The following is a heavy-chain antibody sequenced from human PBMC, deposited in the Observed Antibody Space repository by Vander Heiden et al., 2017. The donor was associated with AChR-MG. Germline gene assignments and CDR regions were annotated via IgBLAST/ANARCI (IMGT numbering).Heavy chain of an antibody. D-gene: IGHD3-3*01. CDR1: GCTSRSHA. CDR2: IIPIVGTA. V-gene: IGHV1-69*01. CDR3: ARGNYDFWGGYAFDY. Sequence: QVQLVQSGAEVKKPGSSVSVSCMASGCTSRSHALSWVRQTPGQGLEWMEGIIPIVGTANNAQKFQGRVTSTADESTSTAYMELSSLRSEDTAVYYCARGNYDFWGGYAFDYWGQGTLVTVSS. J-gene: IGHJ4*02.